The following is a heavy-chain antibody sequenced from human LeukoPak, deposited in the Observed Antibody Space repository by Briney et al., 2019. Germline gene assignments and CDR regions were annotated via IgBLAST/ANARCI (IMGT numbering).Heavy chain of an antibody. CDR3: ARQPGSTAAFDI. Sequence: SETLSLTCTVSGVSMTTYYWSWIRQPPGKGLEWIAYSHNSGETKYNPSLKGRITISVDTSKNEFSLKLTSVTVADTAVYYCARQPGSTAAFDIWGQGTTVTVSA. J-gene: IGHJ3*02. D-gene: IGHD5-18*01. V-gene: IGHV4-59*08. CDR2: SHNSGET. CDR1: GVSMTTYY.